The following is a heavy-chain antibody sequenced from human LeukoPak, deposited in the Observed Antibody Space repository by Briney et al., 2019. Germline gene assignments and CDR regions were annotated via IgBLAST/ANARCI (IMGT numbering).Heavy chain of an antibody. CDR1: GFTFSSYS. V-gene: IGHV3-21*01. Sequence: GGSLRLSCAASGFTFSSYSMNWVRQAPGKGVEWVSSISSSSSHIYYADSVKGRFTISRDNAKNSLYLQMNSLRAEDTAVYYCARGGSGFDYFDYWGQGTLVTVSS. CDR3: ARGGSGFDYFDY. J-gene: IGHJ4*02. D-gene: IGHD3-10*01. CDR2: ISSSSSHI.